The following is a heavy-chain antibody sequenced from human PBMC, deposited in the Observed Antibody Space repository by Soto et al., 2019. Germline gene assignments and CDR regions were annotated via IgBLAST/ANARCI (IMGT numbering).Heavy chain of an antibody. CDR1: GFTFSSSW. D-gene: IGHD6-13*01. Sequence: EVQLVESGGGLVQPGGSLRLSCAASGFTFSSSWMHWVRQVPGKGLVWVSRIESDGSSTGYADSVKGRFTISRDNAKNTLYRQMNSLGAEDTAVYYCTRGAAAIDHWGQGTLVTVSS. J-gene: IGHJ4*02. CDR3: TRGAAAIDH. V-gene: IGHV3-74*01. CDR2: IESDGSST.